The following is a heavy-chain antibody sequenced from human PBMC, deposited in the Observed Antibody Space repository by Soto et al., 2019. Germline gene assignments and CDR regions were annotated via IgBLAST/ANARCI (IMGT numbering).Heavy chain of an antibody. CDR2: INPSGGDT. CDR1: GYTFTDYY. J-gene: IGHJ6*02. V-gene: IGHV1-2*02. CDR3: ARVRVTPTGTGDFYHYGLDV. Sequence: ASVKVTCKASGYTFTDYYVHWFRQAPRPGLEWVGWINPSGGDTKCAQKFQGRVTLTRDTSITTAHMELRSLESDDTAVYYCARVRVTPTGTGDFYHYGLDVWGQGTTVTVSS. D-gene: IGHD2-21*02.